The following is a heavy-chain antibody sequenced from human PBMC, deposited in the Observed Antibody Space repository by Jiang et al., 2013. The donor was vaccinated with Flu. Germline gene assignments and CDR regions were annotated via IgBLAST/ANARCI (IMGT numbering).Heavy chain of an antibody. CDR1: GYIFRRYG. CDR3: ARGQAWFDR. CDR2: ISIYTGDT. Sequence: GAEVKKPGASVKVSCKASGYIFRRYGITWVRQAPGQGLEWMGWISIYTGDTYYAQKFQGRVTMTTDTSTTTAYMELTSLRSDDTAKYYCARGQAWFDRWGQGTLVTISS. V-gene: IGHV1-18*01. J-gene: IGHJ5*02.